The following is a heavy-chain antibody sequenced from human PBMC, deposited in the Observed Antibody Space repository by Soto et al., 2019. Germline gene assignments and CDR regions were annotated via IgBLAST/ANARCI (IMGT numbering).Heavy chain of an antibody. CDR2: ISYDGSNK. Sequence: PGGSLRLSCAASGFTFSSYAMHWVRQDPGKGLEWVAVISYDGSNKYYADSVKGRFTISRDNSKNTLYLQMNSLRAEDTAVYYCATVAIAAAGTSTYYYDSSGPLYDYWGQGTLVTVSS. D-gene: IGHD3-22*01. CDR1: GFTFSSYA. CDR3: ATVAIAAAGTSTYYYDSSGPLYDY. V-gene: IGHV3-30-3*01. J-gene: IGHJ4*02.